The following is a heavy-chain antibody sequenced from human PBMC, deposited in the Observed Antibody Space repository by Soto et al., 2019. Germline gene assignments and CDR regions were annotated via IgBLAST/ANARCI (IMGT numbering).Heavy chain of an antibody. Sequence: PGESLKISCKGSGYSFTTYWISWVRQMPGKGLERMGRIDPSDSCTNYSPSFQGHVTISADKSISTAYLQWSSLKASDTAMYYCARPIAAAGTYYFDYWGQGTLVTVSS. CDR3: ARPIAAAGTYYFDY. CDR2: IDPSDSCT. D-gene: IGHD6-13*01. CDR1: GYSFTTYW. J-gene: IGHJ4*02. V-gene: IGHV5-10-1*01.